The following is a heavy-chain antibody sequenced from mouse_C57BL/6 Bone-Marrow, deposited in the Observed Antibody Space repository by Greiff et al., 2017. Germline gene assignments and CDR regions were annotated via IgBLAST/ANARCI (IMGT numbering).Heavy chain of an antibody. J-gene: IGHJ4*01. CDR2: INPNSGST. D-gene: IGHD1-1*01. CDR3: SVITTVVSWGYAMDY. V-gene: IGHV1-64*01. CDR1: GYTFTSYW. Sequence: VQLQQPGAELVKPGASVKLSCKASGYTFTSYWMHWVQQRPGKGLEWIGMINPNSGSTNYTEKVKSKATLTVDKSSSTAYMQISSLTSEDSAFSYFSVITTVVSWGYAMDYGGQGTSVTVSS.